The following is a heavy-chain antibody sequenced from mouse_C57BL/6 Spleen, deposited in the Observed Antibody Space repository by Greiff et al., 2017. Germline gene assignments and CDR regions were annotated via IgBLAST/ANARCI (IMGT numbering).Heavy chain of an antibody. CDR1: GFTFSSYA. CDR2: ISDGGSYI. CDR3: ACTKVKGFAY. Sequence: EVQRVESGGGLVKPGGSLKLSCAASGFTFSSYAMSWVRQTPEKWLEWVATISDGGSYIYYPDNVKGRFTISRDNAKNNLYLQMSHLQSEDTAMYYWACTKVKGFAYWGQGTLVTVSA. D-gene: IGHD2-2*01. V-gene: IGHV5-4*01. J-gene: IGHJ3*01.